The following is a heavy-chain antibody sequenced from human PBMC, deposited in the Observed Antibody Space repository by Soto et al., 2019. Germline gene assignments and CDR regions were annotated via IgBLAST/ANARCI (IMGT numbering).Heavy chain of an antibody. D-gene: IGHD4-17*01. V-gene: IGHV3-53*04. CDR2: IYSGGST. CDR3: ARDFRPPYGVRYFDY. J-gene: IGHJ4*02. CDR1: GFTVSSNY. Sequence: EVQLVESGGGLVQPGGSLRLSCAASGFTVSSNYMSWVRQAPGKGLEWVSVIYSGGSTYYADSLKGRFTISRHNSNNTLYLLMNSLRAEDTAVYYCARDFRPPYGVRYFDYWGQGTLVTVSS.